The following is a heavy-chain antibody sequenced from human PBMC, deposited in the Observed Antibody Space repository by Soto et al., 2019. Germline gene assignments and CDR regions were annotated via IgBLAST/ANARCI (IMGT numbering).Heavy chain of an antibody. J-gene: IGHJ5*02. Sequence: SETLSLTGTVSGGAVSSGTYYWSWIRQPPGKGLEWIGHIYFTGSTNYNPSLKSRVTMSLDTSRNQFSLKLSSVTAADTAVYYCTRGPPRVQWFDPWGLGTLVTVSS. V-gene: IGHV4-61*01. CDR3: TRGPPRVQWFDP. CDR1: GGAVSSGTYY. CDR2: IYFTGST.